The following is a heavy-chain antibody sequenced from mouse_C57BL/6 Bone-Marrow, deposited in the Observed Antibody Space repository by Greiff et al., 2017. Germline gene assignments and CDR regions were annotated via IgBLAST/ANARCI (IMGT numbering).Heavy chain of an antibody. CDR1: GYTFTDYE. CDR2: IDPETGGT. J-gene: IGHJ4*01. CDR3: TRWLPFYAMDY. Sequence: QVQLQQSGAELVRPGASVTLSCKASGYTFTDYEMHWVKQTPVHGLEWIGAIDPETGGTAYNQKFTGKAILTADKSSSTAYMERRSLTSEDSAVYYCTRWLPFYAMDYWGQGTSVTVSS. D-gene: IGHD2-2*01. V-gene: IGHV1-15*01.